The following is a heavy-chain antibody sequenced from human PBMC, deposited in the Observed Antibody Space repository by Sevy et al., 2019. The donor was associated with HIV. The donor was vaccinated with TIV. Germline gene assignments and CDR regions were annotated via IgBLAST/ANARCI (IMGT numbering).Heavy chain of an antibody. CDR2: FSFGCGKI. V-gene: IGHV3-23*01. Sequence: GESLKISCAASGFTFSNYAMSWVRQAPGKGLEWVSTFSFGCGKINYPDSVKGRFTISRDNSKNTLYLQMNNLRAEDTALYYCAREGFSKPHDYWGQGTLVTVSS. J-gene: IGHJ4*02. CDR1: GFTFSNYA. CDR3: AREGFSKPHDY. D-gene: IGHD2-2*01.